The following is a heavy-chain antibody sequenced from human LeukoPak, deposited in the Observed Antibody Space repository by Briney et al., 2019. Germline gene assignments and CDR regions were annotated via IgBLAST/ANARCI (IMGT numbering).Heavy chain of an antibody. CDR2: ISAYNGNT. J-gene: IGHJ4*02. V-gene: IGHV1-18*04. Sequence: ASVKVSCKASGYTFTRFGISWVRQAPGQGLEWMGWISAYNGNTNHAQKVQGRVTLTTDISASTAYMEVTSLRPDDTAVYYCTRDLGHGAGIFWDYWGQGTLVTVSS. CDR3: TRDLGHGAGIFWDY. CDR1: GYTFTRFG. D-gene: IGHD3-10*01.